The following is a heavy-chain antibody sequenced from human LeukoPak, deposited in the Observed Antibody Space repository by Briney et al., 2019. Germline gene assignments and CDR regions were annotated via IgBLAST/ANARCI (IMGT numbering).Heavy chain of an antibody. Sequence: GESLRISCKGSGYSFTSYWISWVRQMPGKGLEWMGRIDPSDSYTNYSPSFQGHVTTSADKSISTAYLQWSSLKASDTAMYYCASSYYDSSGYPYYYYGMDVWGQGTTVTVSS. J-gene: IGHJ6*02. D-gene: IGHD3-22*01. CDR3: ASSYYDSSGYPYYYYGMDV. CDR2: IDPSDSYT. V-gene: IGHV5-10-1*01. CDR1: GYSFTSYW.